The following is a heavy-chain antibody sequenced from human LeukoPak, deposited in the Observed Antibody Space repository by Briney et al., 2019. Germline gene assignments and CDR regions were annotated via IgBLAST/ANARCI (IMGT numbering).Heavy chain of an antibody. CDR3: ARDPSTVTTPLDAFDI. V-gene: IGHV3-21*01. J-gene: IGHJ3*02. Sequence: GGSLRLSCAASGFTFSSYSMNWVRQAAGKGLEWVSSISSSSSYIYYADSVKGRFTISRDNAKNSLYLQMNSLRAEDTAVYYCARDPSTVTTPLDAFDIRGQGTMVTVSS. CDR2: ISSSSSYI. D-gene: IGHD4-17*01. CDR1: GFTFSSYS.